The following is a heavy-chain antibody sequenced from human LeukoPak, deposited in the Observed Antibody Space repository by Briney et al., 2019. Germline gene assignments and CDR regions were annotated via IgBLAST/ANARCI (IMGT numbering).Heavy chain of an antibody. J-gene: IGHJ4*02. D-gene: IGHD1-26*01. CDR1: GFTFSSYW. V-gene: IGHV3-7*03. CDR3: AREGVPYELSPLDY. CDR2: IKQDGSEK. Sequence: GGSLRLSCAASGFTFSSYWMSWVRQAPGKGLEWVANIKQDGSEKYYVDSVKGRFTISRDNAKNSLYLQMNSLRAEDTAVYYCAREGVPYELSPLDYWGQGTLVTVSS.